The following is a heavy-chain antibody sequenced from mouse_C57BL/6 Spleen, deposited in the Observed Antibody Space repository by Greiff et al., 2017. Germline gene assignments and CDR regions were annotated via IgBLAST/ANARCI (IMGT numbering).Heavy chain of an antibody. CDR2: IFPGSGST. Sequence: VTVVESGAELMKPGASVKLSCKATGYTFTGYWIEWVKQRPGHGLEWIGDIFPGSGSTNYHEKVTGKATFTADTSSNTAYMQLSSLTTEDSAIYDCARKIRVATRGGAYWGQGTLVTVSA. CDR1: GYTFTGYW. CDR3: ARKIRVATRGGAY. J-gene: IGHJ3*01. V-gene: IGHV1-9*01. D-gene: IGHD1-1*01.